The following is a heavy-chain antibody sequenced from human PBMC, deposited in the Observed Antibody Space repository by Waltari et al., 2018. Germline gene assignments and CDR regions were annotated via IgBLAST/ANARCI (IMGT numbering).Heavy chain of an antibody. CDR3: ARDKWGTVTTDYYYYGMDV. V-gene: IGHV1-69*13. CDR2: IIPIFGTA. Sequence: QVQLVQSGAEVKKPGSSVKVSCKASGGTFSSYAISWVRQAPGQGLEWMGGIIPIFGTANSAQKFQGRVTITADESTSTAYMELSSLRSEDTAVYYCARDKWGTVTTDYYYYGMDVWGQGTTVTVSS. D-gene: IGHD4-17*01. CDR1: GGTFSSYA. J-gene: IGHJ6*02.